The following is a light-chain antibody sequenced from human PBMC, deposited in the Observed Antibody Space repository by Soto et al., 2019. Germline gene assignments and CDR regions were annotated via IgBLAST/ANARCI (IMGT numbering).Light chain of an antibody. CDR1: SSDVGAYNL. Sequence: QSVLTQPASVSGSPGQSTTVSCTGTSSDVGAYNLVSWYQQHPGKAPRLIIYEGTKRPSGISHRFSGSKSDNTASLTISGLRAEDEAHYHCCSYAGSRTFVFGGGTKVTVL. J-gene: IGLJ3*02. CDR2: EGT. CDR3: CSYAGSRTFV. V-gene: IGLV2-23*01.